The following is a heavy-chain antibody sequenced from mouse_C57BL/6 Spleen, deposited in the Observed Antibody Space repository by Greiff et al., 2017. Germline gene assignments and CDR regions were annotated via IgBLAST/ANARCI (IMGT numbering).Heavy chain of an antibody. J-gene: IGHJ2*01. D-gene: IGHD1-1*01. CDR3: ARGVLRSHFDY. CDR2: IYPGDGNT. CDR1: GYAFSSYW. V-gene: IGHV1-80*01. Sequence: VQLQQPGAELVKPGASVKISCKASGYAFSSYWMNWVKQRPGKGLEWIGQIYPGDGNTNYNGKFKGKATLTADKSSSTAYMQLSSLTSEDSAVXFCARGVLRSHFDYWGQGRTLRVS.